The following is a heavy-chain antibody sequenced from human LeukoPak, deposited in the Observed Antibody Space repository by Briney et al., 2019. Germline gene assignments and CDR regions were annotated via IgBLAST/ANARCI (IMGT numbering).Heavy chain of an antibody. V-gene: IGHV1-46*01. D-gene: IGHD2-8*01. CDR2: INPSGGST. CDR1: GYTFTSYY. J-gene: IGHJ4*02. Sequence: GASVKVSCKASGYTFTSYYMHWVRQAPGQGLEWMGIINPSGGSTSYAQKFQGRVTMTRDMSTSTVYMELSSLRSEDTAVYYCARDGALEDHCTNGVCFIDYWGQGTLVIVSS. CDR3: ARDGALEDHCTNGVCFIDY.